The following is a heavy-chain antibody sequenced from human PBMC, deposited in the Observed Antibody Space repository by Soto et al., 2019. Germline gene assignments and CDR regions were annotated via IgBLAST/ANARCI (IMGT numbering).Heavy chain of an antibody. CDR2: IIPVFGTP. CDR3: ATHIRVFGVDSGMDV. V-gene: IGHV1-69*12. Sequence: QVQLVQSGAEVKKPGSSVKVSCKASGGTFSSYTISWVRQAPGQGLEWMGGIIPVFGTPNYAQTFQGRVTIXXDXSXXSAYLALSSLRSEDTAVYYCATHIRVFGVDSGMDVWGQGTTVTVSS. J-gene: IGHJ6*02. D-gene: IGHD3-3*01. CDR1: GGTFSSYT.